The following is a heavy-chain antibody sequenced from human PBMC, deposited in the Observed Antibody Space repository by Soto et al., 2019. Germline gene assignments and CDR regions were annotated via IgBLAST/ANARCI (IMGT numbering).Heavy chain of an antibody. D-gene: IGHD6-13*01. Sequence: QVQLQESGPGLVKPSETLSLTCTVSGGSISSYYWSWIRQPAGKGLEWIGRIYTSGSTNYNPSLKSRVTMSVDTSQNQFSLKLSSVTAADTAVYYCARDKYSSSWYRWFDPWGQGTLVTVSS. V-gene: IGHV4-4*07. CDR1: GGSISSYY. CDR3: ARDKYSSSWYRWFDP. CDR2: IYTSGST. J-gene: IGHJ5*02.